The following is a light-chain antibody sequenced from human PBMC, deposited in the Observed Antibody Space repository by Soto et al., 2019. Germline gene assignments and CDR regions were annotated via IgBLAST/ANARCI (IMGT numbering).Light chain of an antibody. CDR1: HSVGSL. CDR2: GAS. J-gene: IGKJ5*01. CDR3: EQYNNWPIR. V-gene: IGKV3-15*01. Sequence: EKVRKHAPSAHSVDLCGSPTVYYRASHSVGSLLAWYQQKPGQAPRLLIYGASTRATGIPARFTGSGSGTEFHLTINSLGSESFAVYCSEQYNNWPIRFGPGTRLEI.